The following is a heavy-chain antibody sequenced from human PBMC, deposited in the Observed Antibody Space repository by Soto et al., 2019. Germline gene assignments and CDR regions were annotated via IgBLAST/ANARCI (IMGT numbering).Heavy chain of an antibody. D-gene: IGHD2-2*01. J-gene: IGHJ4*02. Sequence: PVGSLILSCAASGFTLSSYAMSWVRQAPGKGLEWVSAISGSGGSTYYADSVKGRFTISRDNSKNTLYLQMNSLRAEDTAVYYCATTDLTSPYWGQGTLVTVSS. CDR1: GFTLSSYA. V-gene: IGHV3-23*01. CDR2: ISGSGGST. CDR3: ATTDLTSPY.